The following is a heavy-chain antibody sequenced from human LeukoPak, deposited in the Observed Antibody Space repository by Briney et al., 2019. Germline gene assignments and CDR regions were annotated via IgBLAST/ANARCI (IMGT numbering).Heavy chain of an antibody. J-gene: IGHJ6*02. Sequence: ASVKVSCKASGYTFTSYDINWVRQATGQGLEWMGWMNPNSGNTGYAQKFQGRVTMTRNTSISTAYMELSSLRSEDTAVYYCARVDCSSTSCTTLYYYYGMDVWGQGTTVTVSS. CDR2: MNPNSGNT. CDR3: ARVDCSSTSCTTLYYYYGMDV. CDR1: GYTFTSYD. V-gene: IGHV1-8*01. D-gene: IGHD2-2*01.